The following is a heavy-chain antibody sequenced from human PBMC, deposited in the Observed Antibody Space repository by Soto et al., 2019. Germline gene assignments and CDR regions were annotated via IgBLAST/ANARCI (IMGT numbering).Heavy chain of an antibody. V-gene: IGHV1-3*01. J-gene: IGHJ4*02. D-gene: IGHD5-18*01. CDR2: INAGNGNT. Sequence: ASVSVSCQASGYTFTSYAMHWVRQAPGQRLEWMGWINAGNGNTKYSQKFQGRVTITRDTSASTAYMELSSLRSEDTSVYYCARSDRIQLCDYWGQGTLVTVSS. CDR1: GYTFTSYA. CDR3: ARSDRIQLCDY.